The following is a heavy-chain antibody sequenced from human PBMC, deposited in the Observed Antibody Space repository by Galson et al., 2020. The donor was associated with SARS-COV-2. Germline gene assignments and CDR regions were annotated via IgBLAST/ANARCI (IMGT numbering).Heavy chain of an antibody. Sequence: GASLTLSCQASGFILSGYWMHWVRQVPGEGLVWVSRINPHGQATNYADFAKGRFTISRDNVRNTLYLQMNGLKVGDTAVYYCVRSSGDLDYWGQGTLVSVSS. J-gene: IGHJ4*02. CDR2: INPHGQAT. CDR3: VRSSGDLDY. D-gene: IGHD3-10*01. V-gene: IGHV3-74*01. CDR1: GFILSGYW.